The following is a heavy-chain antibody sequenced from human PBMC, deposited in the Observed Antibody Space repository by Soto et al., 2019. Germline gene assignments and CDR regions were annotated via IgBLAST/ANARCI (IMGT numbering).Heavy chain of an antibody. V-gene: IGHV4-34*01. D-gene: IGHD5-12*01. CDR3: ARGGDIVATIRRGDNYYYGMDV. Sequence: SETLSLTCAVYGGSFSGYYWSWIRQPPGKGLEWIGEINHSGSTNYNPSLKSRVTISVDTSKNQFSLKLSSVTAADTAVYYCARGGDIVATIRRGDNYYYGMDVWDQGTTVTVSS. CDR1: GGSFSGYY. J-gene: IGHJ6*02. CDR2: INHSGST.